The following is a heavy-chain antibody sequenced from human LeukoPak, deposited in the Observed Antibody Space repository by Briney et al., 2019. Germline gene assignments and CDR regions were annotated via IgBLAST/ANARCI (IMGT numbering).Heavy chain of an antibody. CDR2: IYHSGST. CDR3: ARESCSSTSCYANRWFDP. J-gene: IGHJ5*02. V-gene: IGHV4-4*02. D-gene: IGHD2-2*01. CDR1: GGSICSSNW. Sequence: SGTLSLTCAVSGGSICSSNWWSWVRQPPGKGLEWIGEIYHSGSTNYNPSLKSRVTISVDKSKNQFSLKLSSVTAADTAVYYCARESCSSTSCYANRWFDPWGQGTLVTVSS.